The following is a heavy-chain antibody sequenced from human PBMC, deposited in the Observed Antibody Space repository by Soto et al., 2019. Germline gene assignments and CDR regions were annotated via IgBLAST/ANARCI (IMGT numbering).Heavy chain of an antibody. V-gene: IGHV3-23*01. Sequence: GGSLRLSCAASGFTFSNYAMSWVRQAPGKGLEWVSGISDSGGTTYYADSVKGRFTISRDNSKNTLYLQMNSLRAEDTAVYYCAKEDWLLRDHYGMDVWGQGTTVTVSS. D-gene: IGHD3-3*01. CDR2: ISDSGGTT. J-gene: IGHJ6*02. CDR3: AKEDWLLRDHYGMDV. CDR1: GFTFSNYA.